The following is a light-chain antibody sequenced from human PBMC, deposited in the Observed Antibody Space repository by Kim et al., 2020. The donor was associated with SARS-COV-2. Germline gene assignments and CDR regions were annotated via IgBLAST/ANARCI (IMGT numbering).Light chain of an antibody. CDR2: GAS. Sequence: PGERATLSCRASQSVSSSYLAWYQQNPGQAPRLLIYGASSRATGIPDRFSGSGSGTDFTLTISRLEPEDFAVYYCQQYGNSPLTFGGGTKVDIK. CDR3: QQYGNSPLT. J-gene: IGKJ4*01. V-gene: IGKV3-20*01. CDR1: QSVSSSY.